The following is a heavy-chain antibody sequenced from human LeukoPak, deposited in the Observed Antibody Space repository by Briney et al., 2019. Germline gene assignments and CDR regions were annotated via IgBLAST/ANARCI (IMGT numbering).Heavy chain of an antibody. CDR1: GFTFNTYG. V-gene: IGHV3-23*01. J-gene: IGHJ4*02. CDR3: ARGGVDYYGSGTYYLMYYFDY. D-gene: IGHD3-10*01. CDR2: ISGSGGAT. Sequence: GGSLRLSCAASGFTFNTYGMSWVRQAPGKGLEWVSGISGSGGATYYADSVKGRFTISRDDPHNTLYLQMNSLRAEDTAVYFCARGGVDYYGSGTYYLMYYFDYWGQGALVTISS.